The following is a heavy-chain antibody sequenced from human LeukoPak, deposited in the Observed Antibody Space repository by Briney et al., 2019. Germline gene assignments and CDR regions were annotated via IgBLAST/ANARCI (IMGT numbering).Heavy chain of an antibody. V-gene: IGHV3-33*06. CDR1: GFTFRSYG. J-gene: IGHJ4*02. CDR3: AKNWNGDN. Sequence: GRSLRLSCAASGFTFRSYGMHWVRQAPGKGLEWVAVIWYDGSNKHYADSVKGRFTISRDNSKNTLYLQMNSLRAEDTAIYYCAKNWNGDNWGQGTLVTVSS. D-gene: IGHD1-1*01. CDR2: IWYDGSNK.